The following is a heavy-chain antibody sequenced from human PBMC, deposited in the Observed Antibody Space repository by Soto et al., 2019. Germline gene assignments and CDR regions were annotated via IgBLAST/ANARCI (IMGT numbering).Heavy chain of an antibody. J-gene: IGHJ5*02. Sequence: QVQLVQSGAEVKKPGASVKVSCKTSGYTFTSYSISWVRQAPGQGLEWMGWINVYNGNKKYAQNLQGRVTMTTDTSTSTAYMELRGLRSDDTAVCYCARELAVCGFDPWGQGTLVTVSS. CDR2: INVYNGNK. D-gene: IGHD2-8*01. CDR3: ARELAVCGFDP. V-gene: IGHV1-18*01. CDR1: GYTFTSYS.